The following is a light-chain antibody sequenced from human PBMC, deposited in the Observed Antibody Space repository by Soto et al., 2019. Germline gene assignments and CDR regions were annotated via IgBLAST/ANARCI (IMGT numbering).Light chain of an antibody. CDR2: DVS. Sequence: QSALTQPASVSGSPGQSITISCTGTSCDVGGYNYVSWYQQHPGKAPKLMIYDVSNRPSGVSNRFSGSKSGNTASLAISGILAEDEADYYCSSYTSSRISDVFGTGTKLTVL. J-gene: IGLJ1*01. CDR3: SSYTSSRISDV. V-gene: IGLV2-14*01. CDR1: SCDVGGYNY.